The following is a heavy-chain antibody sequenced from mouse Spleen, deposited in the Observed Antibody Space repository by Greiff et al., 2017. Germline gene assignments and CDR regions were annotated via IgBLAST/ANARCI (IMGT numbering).Heavy chain of an antibody. Sequence: VQLQQPGAELVRPGSSVKLSCKASGYTFTSYWMHWVKQRPIQGLEWIGNIDPSDSETHYNQKFKDKATLTVDKSSSTAYMQLSSLTSEDSAVYYCARNYGYGVRSFDVWGAGTTVTVSS. CDR3: ARNYGYGVRSFDV. V-gene: IGHV1-52*01. CDR2: IDPSDSET. CDR1: GYTFTSYW. D-gene: IGHD1-2*01. J-gene: IGHJ1*01.